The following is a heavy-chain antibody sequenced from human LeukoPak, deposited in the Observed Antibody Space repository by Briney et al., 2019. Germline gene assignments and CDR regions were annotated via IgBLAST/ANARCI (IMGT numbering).Heavy chain of an antibody. Sequence: SETLSLTCTVSGGSISSSSYYWGWIRQPPGKGLEWIGNIYYSGSTYYSPSLKSRVTLSVDTSKKQISLRLRTVTAADTAVYYCARARPTDNYDYVWGGNMYYVDYWGQGTLVTVSS. D-gene: IGHD3-16*01. CDR2: IYYSGST. CDR3: ARARPTDNYDYVWGGNMYYVDY. V-gene: IGHV4-39*07. CDR1: GGSISSSSYY. J-gene: IGHJ4*02.